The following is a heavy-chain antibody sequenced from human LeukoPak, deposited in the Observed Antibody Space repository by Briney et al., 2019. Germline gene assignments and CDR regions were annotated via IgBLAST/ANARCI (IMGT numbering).Heavy chain of an antibody. D-gene: IGHD3-10*01. Sequence: GGSLRLSCAASGFKVNDKYMSWVRQAPGKGLEWVSVIYSGGTTYYADSVEGRFTMSRDSSKNTVYLQMNSLRVEDTAVYYCAREYYYDSGAWGQGTMVTVSS. V-gene: IGHV3-66*01. J-gene: IGHJ3*01. CDR2: IYSGGTT. CDR3: AREYYYDSGA. CDR1: GFKVNDKY.